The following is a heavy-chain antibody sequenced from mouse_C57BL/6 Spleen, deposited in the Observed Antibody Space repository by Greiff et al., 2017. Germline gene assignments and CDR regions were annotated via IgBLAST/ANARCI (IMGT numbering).Heavy chain of an antibody. CDR2: ISYDGSN. V-gene: IGHV3-6*01. CDR3: ARGDDYDEEAFDY. CDR1: GYSITSGYY. Sequence: ESGPGLVKPSQSLSLTCSVTGYSITSGYYWNWIRQFPGNKLEWMGYISYDGSNNYNPSLKNRISITRDTSKNQFFLKLNSVTTEDTATYYCARGDDYDEEAFDYWGQGTTLTVSS. J-gene: IGHJ2*01. D-gene: IGHD2-4*01.